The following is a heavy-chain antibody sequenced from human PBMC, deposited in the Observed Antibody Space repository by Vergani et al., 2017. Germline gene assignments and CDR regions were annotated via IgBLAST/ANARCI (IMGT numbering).Heavy chain of an antibody. Sequence: QVQLQESGPGLVKPSETLSLTCTVSGGSISSGYYWGWIRQPPGKGLEWIGSIYHSGSTYYNPSLKSRVTISVDTSKNQFSLKLSSVTAADTAVYYCARESSGYDSAWFDPWGQGTLVTVSS. J-gene: IGHJ5*02. V-gene: IGHV4-38-2*02. CDR2: IYHSGST. CDR1: GGSISSGYY. CDR3: ARESSGYDSAWFDP. D-gene: IGHD5-12*01.